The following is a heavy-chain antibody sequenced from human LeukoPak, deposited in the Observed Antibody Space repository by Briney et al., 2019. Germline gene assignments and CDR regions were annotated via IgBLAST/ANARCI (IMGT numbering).Heavy chain of an antibody. CDR3: ARDDCSGGSCYNWFDP. D-gene: IGHD2-15*01. CDR2: IYTSGST. J-gene: IGHJ5*02. Sequence: SETLSLTCIVSGGSISNYYWSWIRQPAGKGLEWIGRIYTSGSTYYNPSLKSRVTISVDTSKNQFSLKLSSVTAADTAVYYCARDDCSGGSCYNWFDPWGQGTLVTVSS. CDR1: GGSISNYY. V-gene: IGHV4-4*07.